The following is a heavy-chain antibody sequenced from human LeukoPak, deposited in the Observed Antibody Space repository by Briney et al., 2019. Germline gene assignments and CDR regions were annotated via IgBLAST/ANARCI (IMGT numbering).Heavy chain of an antibody. CDR3: ARGGLGIGDFDI. J-gene: IGHJ3*02. CDR2: IWYDGSNK. D-gene: IGHD7-27*01. Sequence: GGSLRLSCAASGFTVSNNYMIWVRQAPGKGLEWVAVIWYDGSNKYYAASVKGRFTISRDNSKNTLYLQMNSLRAEDTAVYYCARGGLGIGDFDIWGQGTMVTVSS. CDR1: GFTVSNNY. V-gene: IGHV3-33*08.